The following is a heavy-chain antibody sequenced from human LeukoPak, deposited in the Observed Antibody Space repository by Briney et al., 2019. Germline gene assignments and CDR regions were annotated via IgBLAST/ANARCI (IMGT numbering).Heavy chain of an antibody. CDR2: IYSGGDT. CDR1: GFTFSSYA. J-gene: IGHJ4*02. V-gene: IGHV3-66*01. D-gene: IGHD6-19*01. Sequence: GGSLRLSCAASGFTFSSYAMSWVRQAPGKGLEWVSVIYSGGDTYYADSVKGRFTISRDNSKNMIYLEMSSLKAEDTAVYYCAKERSLEIAVAGTVFDYWGQGTLVTASS. CDR3: AKERSLEIAVAGTVFDY.